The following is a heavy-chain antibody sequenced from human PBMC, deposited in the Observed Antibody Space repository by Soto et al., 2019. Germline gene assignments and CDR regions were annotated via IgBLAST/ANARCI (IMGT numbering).Heavy chain of an antibody. V-gene: IGHV1-69*02. CDR1: GGTFSSYT. J-gene: IGHJ6*03. CDR3: ARSYCSGGSCYGFHYYYYMDV. CDR2: IIPILGIA. Sequence: QVQLVQSGAEVKKPGSSVKVSCKASGGTFSSYTISWVRQAPGQGLEWMGRIIPILGIANYAQKFQGRVTITADKSTSTAYMELSRLRSEDTAVYYCARSYCSGGSCYGFHYYYYMDVWGKGTTVTVSS. D-gene: IGHD2-15*01.